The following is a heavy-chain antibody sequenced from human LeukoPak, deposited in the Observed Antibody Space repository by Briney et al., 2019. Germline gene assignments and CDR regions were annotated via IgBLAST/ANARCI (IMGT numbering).Heavy chain of an antibody. CDR3: ASVLAVADSEYFQH. CDR1: GGTFSSYA. J-gene: IGHJ1*01. V-gene: IGHV1-69*04. Sequence: SVKVACKASGGTFSSYAISWVRQAPGQGLEWMGRIIPIFGIANYAQKFQGRVTITADKSTSTAYMELSSLRSEDTAVYYCASVLAVADSEYFQHWGQGTLVTVSS. CDR2: IIPIFGIA. D-gene: IGHD6-19*01.